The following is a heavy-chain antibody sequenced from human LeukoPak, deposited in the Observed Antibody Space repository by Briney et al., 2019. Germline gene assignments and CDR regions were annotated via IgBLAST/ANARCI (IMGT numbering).Heavy chain of an antibody. J-gene: IGHJ4*02. CDR2: IYYSGST. CDR3: VRGSRVYCGGDCYYY. CDR1: GGSISSYY. V-gene: IGHV4-59*12. D-gene: IGHD2-21*02. Sequence: TSETLSLTCTVSGGSISSYYWSWIRQPPGKGLEWIGYIYYSGSTNYNPSLKTRVTISTDTSKNHFSLNLNSVTAADTGVYYCVRGSRVYCGGDCYYYWGQGTLVTVSS.